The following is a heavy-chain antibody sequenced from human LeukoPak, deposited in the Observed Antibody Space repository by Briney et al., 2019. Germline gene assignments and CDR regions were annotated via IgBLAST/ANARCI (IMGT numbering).Heavy chain of an antibody. Sequence: ASVKVSCKASGYSFPSYGISWVRQAPGQGPEWMGWISPYNDNTNYAQKLQGRVTMTTDTSTSTAYMELRSLRSDDTAVYYCARDQRRTYGGLTLVAPGYWGQGTLVTVSS. J-gene: IGHJ4*02. D-gene: IGHD4-23*01. V-gene: IGHV1-18*01. CDR1: GYSFPSYG. CDR2: ISPYNDNT. CDR3: ARDQRRTYGGLTLVAPGY.